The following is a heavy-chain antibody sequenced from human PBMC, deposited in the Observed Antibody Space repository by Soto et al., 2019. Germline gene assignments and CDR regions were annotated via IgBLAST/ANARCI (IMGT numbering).Heavy chain of an antibody. V-gene: IGHV4-31*03. CDR2: IYYSGST. CDR3: ARGDIVATIVDY. Sequence: QVQLQQSGPGLVKPSQTLSLTCTVSGCSISSGGYYWSGIRQHPGKGLEWIGYIYYSGSTYYNPSLTSRVTISVDTSKNQFSLKLSSVTAAVTAVYYCARGDIVATIVDYWVRGTLVTLSS. D-gene: IGHD5-12*01. CDR1: GCSISSGGYY. J-gene: IGHJ4*02.